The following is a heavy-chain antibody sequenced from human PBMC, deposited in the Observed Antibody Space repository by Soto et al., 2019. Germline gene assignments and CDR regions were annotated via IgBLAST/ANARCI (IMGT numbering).Heavy chain of an antibody. J-gene: IGHJ4*02. CDR1: GFTFSSYA. CDR2: ISGSGGST. Sequence: GGSLRLSCAASGFTFSSYAMSWVRQAPGKGLEWVSAISGSGGSTYYADSVKGRFTISRDNSKNTLYLQMNSLRAEDTAVYYCAKALAAGDYYDSSGYYVWGQGTLVTVSS. V-gene: IGHV3-23*01. CDR3: AKALAAGDYYDSSGYYV. D-gene: IGHD3-22*01.